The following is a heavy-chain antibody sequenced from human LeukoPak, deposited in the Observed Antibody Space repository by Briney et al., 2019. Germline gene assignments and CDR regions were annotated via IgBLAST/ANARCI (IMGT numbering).Heavy chain of an antibody. V-gene: IGHV4-39*01. D-gene: IGHD3-22*01. CDR1: GGSISSSSYY. Sequence: PSQTLSLTCTVSGGSISSSSYYWGWIRQPPGRGLEWIGSIYYSGDTYYNPSLKSRVTISVDTSKNQFSLRLSSVTAADTAVYYCARQMNYYDSSGSGTWFDPWGQGTLVTVSS. J-gene: IGHJ5*02. CDR3: ARQMNYYDSSGSGTWFDP. CDR2: IYYSGDT.